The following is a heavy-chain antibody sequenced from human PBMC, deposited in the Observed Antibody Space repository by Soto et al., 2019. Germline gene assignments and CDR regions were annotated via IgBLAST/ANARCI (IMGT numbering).Heavy chain of an antibody. J-gene: IGHJ4*02. D-gene: IGHD5-12*01. CDR3: AREGRDGYNLGY. Sequence: QVQLQESGPGLVNPSGTLSLTCAVSDGSISSGNWWSWVRQPPGKGLEWIGEIYHSGTTNYDPSLKSRVTISVDIFNNHFSLMLTSVTAADTAVYYCAREGRDGYNLGYWGQGTLVTVSS. V-gene: IGHV4-4*02. CDR1: DGSISSGNW. CDR2: IYHSGTT.